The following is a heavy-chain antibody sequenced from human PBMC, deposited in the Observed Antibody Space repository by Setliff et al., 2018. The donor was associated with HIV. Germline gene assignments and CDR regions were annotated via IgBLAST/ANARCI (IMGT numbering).Heavy chain of an antibody. CDR3: ARQIAADVNWFDP. Sequence: PSETLSLTCTVSGDSIRTGSFYWTWVRQLPGKGLEWIGFVHHGGTTLYTSSLKSRLIMSMDTSKNQFSLKLNSVTAADTAVYFCARQIAADVNWFDPWGQGTLVTVSS. CDR1: GDSIRTGSFY. J-gene: IGHJ5*02. V-gene: IGHV4-31*03. D-gene: IGHD2-15*01. CDR2: VHHGGTT.